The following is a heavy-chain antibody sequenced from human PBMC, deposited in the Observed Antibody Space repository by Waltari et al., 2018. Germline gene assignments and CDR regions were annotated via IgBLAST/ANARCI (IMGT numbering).Heavy chain of an antibody. D-gene: IGHD2-2*01. V-gene: IGHV4-39*01. J-gene: IGHJ4*02. CDR1: GGSISSSSYY. CDR2: IYYSGST. Sequence: QLQLQESGPGLVKPSETLSLTCTVSGGSISSSSYYWGWIRQPPGKGLEWIGSIYYSGSTYYNPSLKSRVTISVDTSKNQFSLKLSSVTAADTAVYYCARHQNYCSSTSCYSPFDYWGQGTLVTVSS. CDR3: ARHQNYCSSTSCYSPFDY.